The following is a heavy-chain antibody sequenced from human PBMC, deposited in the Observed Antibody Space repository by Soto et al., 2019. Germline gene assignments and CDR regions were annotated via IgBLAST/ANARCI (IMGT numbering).Heavy chain of an antibody. CDR1: GYTFTSYG. V-gene: IGHV1-18*01. D-gene: IGHD3-3*01. CDR3: ARVLRFLEWIPDAFDI. J-gene: IGHJ3*02. Sequence: ASVKVSCKASGYTFTSYGISWVRQAPGQGLEWMGWISAYNGNTNYAQKLQGRVTMTTDTSTSTAYMELRSLRSDDTAVYYCARVLRFLEWIPDAFDIWGQGPMVTVSS. CDR2: ISAYNGNT.